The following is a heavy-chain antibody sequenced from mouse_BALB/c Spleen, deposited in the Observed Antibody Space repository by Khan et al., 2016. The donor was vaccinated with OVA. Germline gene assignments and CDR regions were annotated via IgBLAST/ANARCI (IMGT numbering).Heavy chain of an antibody. J-gene: IGHJ3*01. CDR3: TRDYWFAY. CDR2: ISSGDST. CDR1: GFSFSNYA. Sequence: EVELVESGGGLVKPGGSLKLTCAASGFSFSNYAMPWVRQSPEKRLEWVASISSGDSTYYHASVKGRLTISRDNSRNILYLQMSSLRSEDTAMYYCTRDYWFAYWGQGPLVTVSA. V-gene: IGHV5-6-5*01.